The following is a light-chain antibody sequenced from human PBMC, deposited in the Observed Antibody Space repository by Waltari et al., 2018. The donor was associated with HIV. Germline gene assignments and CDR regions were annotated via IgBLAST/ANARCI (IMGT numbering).Light chain of an antibody. J-gene: IGKJ1*01. Sequence: EIVMTQSPATLSVSPGERVTLSCRASQSITTKLAWYQQTPGQAPRLLIYGASTRAPGIPDRFSGSGSGTEFTLTISSLQSEDFAIYYCQQYNNWPPWTFGQGTKVEIK. CDR1: QSITTK. V-gene: IGKV3-15*01. CDR3: QQYNNWPPWT. CDR2: GAS.